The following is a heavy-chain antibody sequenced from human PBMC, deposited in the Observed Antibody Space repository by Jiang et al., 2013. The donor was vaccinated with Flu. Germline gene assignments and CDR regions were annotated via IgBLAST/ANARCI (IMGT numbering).Heavy chain of an antibody. J-gene: IGHJ4*02. Sequence: GAEVKKPGESLRISCKASGYTFSNYWIGWVRQMPGKGLEWMGIMFPGGSDTRYTPSFEGQVSFSADKSITTAYLQWSSLKASDTAIYYCAGTYDGSFSWDYWGQGTLVTVSS. CDR3: AGTYDGSFSWDY. CDR2: MFPGGSDT. D-gene: IGHD1-26*01. CDR1: GYTFSNYW. V-gene: IGHV5-51*03.